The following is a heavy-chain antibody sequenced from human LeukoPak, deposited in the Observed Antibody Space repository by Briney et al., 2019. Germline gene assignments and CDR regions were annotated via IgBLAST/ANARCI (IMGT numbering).Heavy chain of an antibody. CDR3: AKGPLIVVVPAAIDY. D-gene: IGHD2-2*01. CDR1: GFTFSSYW. Sequence: GGSLRLSCAASGFTFSSYWMSWVRQAPGKGLEWVSAISGSGGSTYYADSVKGRFTISRDNSKNTLYLQMNSLRAEDTAVYYCAKGPLIVVVPAAIDYWGQGTLVTVSS. V-gene: IGHV3-23*01. CDR2: ISGSGGST. J-gene: IGHJ4*02.